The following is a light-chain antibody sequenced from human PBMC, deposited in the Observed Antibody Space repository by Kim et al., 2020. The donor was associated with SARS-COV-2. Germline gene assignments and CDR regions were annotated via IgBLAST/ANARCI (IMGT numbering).Light chain of an antibody. V-gene: IGLV3-1*01. J-gene: IGLJ1*01. CDR1: KLGDKY. CDR3: QAWDSSPLYV. Sequence: SYELTQPPSVSVSPGQTASVACSGEKLGDKYVSWYQKKSGQSPVLVIYQDNKRPSEIPERFSGSNGGNTATLTISGTQAIDEADYYCQAWDSSPLYVFGT. CDR2: QDN.